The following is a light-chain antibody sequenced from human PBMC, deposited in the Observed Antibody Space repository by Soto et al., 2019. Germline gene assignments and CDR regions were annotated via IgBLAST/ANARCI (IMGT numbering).Light chain of an antibody. Sequence: QSVLTQPASVSGSPGQSITISCTGTSSDVGGYNYVSWYQQHPGKAPKLMMYEVSNRPSGVSNRFSGSKSGNTASLTISGLRAEDEADYYCSSYTSSSTRVFGTGTKLTVL. CDR3: SSYTSSSTRV. J-gene: IGLJ1*01. V-gene: IGLV2-14*01. CDR2: EVS. CDR1: SSDVGGYNY.